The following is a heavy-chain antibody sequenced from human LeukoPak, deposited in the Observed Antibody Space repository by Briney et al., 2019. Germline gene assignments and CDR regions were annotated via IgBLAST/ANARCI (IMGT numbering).Heavy chain of an antibody. J-gene: IGHJ4*02. D-gene: IGHD3-22*01. CDR2: IWAYNGNT. V-gene: IGHV1-18*01. Sequence: GASVKVSCKASGYTFTSYGISWGRQAPGQGLEWRGGIWAYNGNTNYAQKRQGRVTMTTDTSTSTAYMELRSLRSDDTAVYYCARDSLNYYDSSDYFDYWGQGTLVTVSS. CDR3: ARDSLNYYDSSDYFDY. CDR1: GYTFTSYG.